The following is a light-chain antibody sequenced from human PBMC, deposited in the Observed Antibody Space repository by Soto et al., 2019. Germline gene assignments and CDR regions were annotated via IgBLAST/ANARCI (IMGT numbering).Light chain of an antibody. V-gene: IGKV3-20*01. CDR2: GAT. Sequence: EIVMTQSPATLAVSPGDTATLSCRASQSLGGNLAWYQQKPGQAPRLLIYGATSRATGIPDRFSGSGSGTDFTLTISGLEPEDFAVYYCHQYGRSLSTFGQGTKVEIK. CDR1: QSLGGN. CDR3: HQYGRSLST. J-gene: IGKJ1*01.